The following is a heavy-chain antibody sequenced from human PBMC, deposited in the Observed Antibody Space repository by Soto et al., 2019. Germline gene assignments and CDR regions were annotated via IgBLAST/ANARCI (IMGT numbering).Heavy chain of an antibody. D-gene: IGHD1-1*01. CDR1: GFTIRSYS. CDR3: ARDGGNMEWLDA. J-gene: IGHJ5*02. V-gene: IGHV3-21*01. CDR2: ISSSSMSI. Sequence: EVQLVESGGGLVKPGGSLRLSCAASGFTIRSYSMNWVRPVPGTGLEWVSCISSSSMSIYYADSVKGRFTISRYNAKNSLFLQMNGLRADDTAVYYCARDGGNMEWLDAWGQGTLVTVAS.